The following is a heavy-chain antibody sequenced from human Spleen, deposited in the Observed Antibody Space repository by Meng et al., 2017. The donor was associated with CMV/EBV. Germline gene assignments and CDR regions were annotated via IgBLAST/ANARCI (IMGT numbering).Heavy chain of an antibody. Sequence: ASVKVSCKASGYTFTSYGISWVRQAPGQGLEWMGWISAYNGNTNYAQKPQGRVTMTTDTSTGTAYMEPRSLRSDDTAVYYYARGGGHGSGGYYNVRYYYYYGMDVWGQGTTVTVSS. CDR2: ISAYNGNT. D-gene: IGHD3-10*01. V-gene: IGHV1-18*01. J-gene: IGHJ6*02. CDR3: ARGGGHGSGGYYNVRYYYYYGMDV. CDR1: GYTFTSYG.